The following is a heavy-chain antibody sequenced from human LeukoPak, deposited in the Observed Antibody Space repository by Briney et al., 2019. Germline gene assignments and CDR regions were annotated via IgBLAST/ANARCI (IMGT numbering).Heavy chain of an antibody. CDR2: ISGSGGNT. CDR3: AKDQYGGNPQYFFDY. J-gene: IGHJ4*02. Sequence: GGSLRLSCAASGFTFSSYAMSWVRQAPGKGLDWVSAISGSGGNTYYADSVKGRFTISRDNSKNTLYLQMNSLRAEDTAVYYCAKDQYGGNPQYFFDYWGQGTLVTVSS. CDR1: GFTFSSYA. D-gene: IGHD4-23*01. V-gene: IGHV3-23*01.